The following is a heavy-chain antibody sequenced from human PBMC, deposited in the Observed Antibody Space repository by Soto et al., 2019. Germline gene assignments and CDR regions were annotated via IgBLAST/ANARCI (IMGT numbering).Heavy chain of an antibody. J-gene: IGHJ4*02. D-gene: IGHD6-13*01. V-gene: IGHV3-74*01. CDR1: GFTFNTYW. Sequence: EVQLVESGGGLVQPGGSLRLSCAASGFTFNTYWMQWVRQAPGKGLVWVSRIKSDGSYTNYADSVKGRFTISRDNAKNTLFLQMNSLGAEVTAVYYWATGGRGYFPYWGQGTLVTVSS. CDR2: IKSDGSYT. CDR3: ATGGRGYFPY.